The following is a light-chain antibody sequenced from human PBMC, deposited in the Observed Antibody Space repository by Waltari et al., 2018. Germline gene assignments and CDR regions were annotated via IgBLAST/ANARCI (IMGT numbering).Light chain of an antibody. V-gene: IGLV2-14*01. J-gene: IGLJ1*01. CDR2: EVI. CDR1: SSDVGGYNF. Sequence: QSALTQPASVSGSPGQSITIPCTRTSSDVGGYNFVSWYQPNPGKAPTLMIYEVINRPSGVSNRFSGSKSGNTASLTISGLQAEDEADYYCSSYTGSSTIFGTGTKVTVL. CDR3: SSYTGSSTI.